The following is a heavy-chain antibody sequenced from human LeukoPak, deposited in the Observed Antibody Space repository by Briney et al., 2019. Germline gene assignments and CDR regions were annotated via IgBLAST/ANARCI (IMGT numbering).Heavy chain of an antibody. CDR1: GFTFSSYW. D-gene: IGHD5-12*01. V-gene: IGHV3-7*01. Sequence: PGGSLRLSCAASGFTFSSYWMSWVRQAPGKGLEWVANIKQDGSEKYYVDSVKGRFTISRDNAKNSLYLQMNSLRAEDTAVYYCARVMGMVATVGYFDYWGQGTLVTVSS. CDR3: ARVMGMVATVGYFDY. CDR2: IKQDGSEK. J-gene: IGHJ4*02.